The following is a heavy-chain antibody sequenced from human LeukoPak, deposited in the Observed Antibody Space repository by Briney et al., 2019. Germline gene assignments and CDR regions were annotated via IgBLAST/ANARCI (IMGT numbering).Heavy chain of an antibody. Sequence: GGSLRLSCTASGLLFGDYAMTWVRQAPGKGLEWVGFIRSKPYGGTAYYAASVKGRFTISRDDSITIAYLDMNGLKSEDTGVYHCTVQVIPSDKWFDPWGQGTPVTVSS. CDR2: IRSKPYGGTA. D-gene: IGHD2-21*01. CDR3: TVQVIPSDKWFDP. V-gene: IGHV3-49*04. CDR1: GLLFGDYA. J-gene: IGHJ5*02.